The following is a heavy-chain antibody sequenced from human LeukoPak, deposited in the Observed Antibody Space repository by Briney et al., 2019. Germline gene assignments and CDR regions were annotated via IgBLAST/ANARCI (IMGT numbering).Heavy chain of an antibody. Sequence: SETLSLTCTVSGGSISSGYYWGWIRQPPGKGLEWIGSMYHSGSTYYNPSLKSRVTISVDTSKNQFSLKLASVTAADTAVYYCARVVYYYTSGTNYYFDYWGQGTLVTVSS. CDR1: GGSISSGYY. J-gene: IGHJ4*02. V-gene: IGHV4-38-2*02. CDR3: ARVVYYYTSGTNYYFDY. D-gene: IGHD3-10*01. CDR2: MYHSGST.